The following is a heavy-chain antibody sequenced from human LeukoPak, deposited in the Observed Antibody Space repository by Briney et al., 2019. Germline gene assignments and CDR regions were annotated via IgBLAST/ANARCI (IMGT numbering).Heavy chain of an antibody. CDR3: ARVTDFWNEYYDSYFDY. J-gene: IGHJ4*02. Sequence: PGGSLRLSCAASGFTFSDYAMNWIRQTQGEGLEWIGEVNYSGNTHYNPSVKSRVAISVDMSKNHLSLRLNSVTATDTAVYYCARVTDFWNEYYDSYFDYWGQGALVIVSS. CDR2: VNYSGNT. D-gene: IGHD3-3*01. V-gene: IGHV4-34*01. CDR1: GFTFSDYA.